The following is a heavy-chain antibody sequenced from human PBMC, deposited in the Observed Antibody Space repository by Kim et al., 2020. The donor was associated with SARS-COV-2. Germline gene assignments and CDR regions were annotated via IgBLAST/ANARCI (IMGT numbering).Heavy chain of an antibody. CDR2: IYSGGST. CDR3: ARGWRSSYYDFWSGYSSYFDY. V-gene: IGHV3-53*01. Sequence: GGSLRLSCAASGFTVSSNYMSWVRQAPGKGLEWVSVIYSGGSTYYADSVKGRFTISRDNSKNTLYLQMNSLRAEDTAVYYCARGWRSSYYDFWSGYSSYFDYWGQGTLVTVSS. CDR1: GFTVSSNY. D-gene: IGHD3-3*01. J-gene: IGHJ4*02.